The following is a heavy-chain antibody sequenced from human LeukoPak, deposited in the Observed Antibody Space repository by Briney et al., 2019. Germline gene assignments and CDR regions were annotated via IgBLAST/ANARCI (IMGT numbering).Heavy chain of an antibody. V-gene: IGHV4-4*07. Sequence: SETLSLTCTVPGGSISSYYWSWIRQPAGKGLEWIGRIYTSGSTNYNPSLKSRVTISVDTSKNQFSLNLSSVTAADTALYYCARFDRDGYNLDYWGQGTLVTVSS. CDR2: IYTSGST. J-gene: IGHJ4*02. CDR1: GGSISSYY. D-gene: IGHD5-24*01. CDR3: ARFDRDGYNLDY.